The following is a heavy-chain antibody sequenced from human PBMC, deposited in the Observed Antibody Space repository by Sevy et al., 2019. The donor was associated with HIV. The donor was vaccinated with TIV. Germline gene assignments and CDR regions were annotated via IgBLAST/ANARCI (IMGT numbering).Heavy chain of an antibody. D-gene: IGHD5-18*01. Sequence: GGSLRLSCVVSGITFSTSGMHWVRQAPGKGLEWVAVISYHGRDKFYADSVKGRSTISRDNSKNILYLQMVSLRAEDTAVYYCAKDFTGYIGMDVWGQGTMVTVSS. J-gene: IGHJ6*02. CDR1: GITFSTSG. CDR2: ISYHGRDK. CDR3: AKDFTGYIGMDV. V-gene: IGHV3-30*18.